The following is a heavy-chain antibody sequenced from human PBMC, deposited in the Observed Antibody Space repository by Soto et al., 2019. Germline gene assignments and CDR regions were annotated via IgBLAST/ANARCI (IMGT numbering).Heavy chain of an antibody. CDR1: GYTFTAYW. Sequence: PGESLKISCQSFGYTFTAYWIAWVRQMPGKGLEWMGIIFPADSEIRYSPSFRGHVTISADKSISTAYLQMNSLRAEDTAVYYCAKDLFLAAAGEAFDYWGQGTLVTVSS. CDR3: AKDLFLAAAGEAFDY. J-gene: IGHJ4*02. CDR2: IFPADSEI. D-gene: IGHD6-13*01. V-gene: IGHV5-51*01.